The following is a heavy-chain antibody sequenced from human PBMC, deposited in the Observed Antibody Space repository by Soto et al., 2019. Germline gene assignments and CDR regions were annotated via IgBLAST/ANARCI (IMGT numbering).Heavy chain of an antibody. CDR3: ARCWYLGPGYYFDS. D-gene: IGHD6-13*01. CDR2: ISTYNGNT. Sequence: QVQLVQSGAEMKKPGASVKVSCKASGYTFTSYGISWVLQAPGQGLEWLGWISTYNGNTNYAQNFQGRVTMTTDTSTITAYMELRSLRSDDTAVYYCARCWYLGPGYYFDSWGQGTLVTVSS. V-gene: IGHV1-18*01. J-gene: IGHJ4*02. CDR1: GYTFTSYG.